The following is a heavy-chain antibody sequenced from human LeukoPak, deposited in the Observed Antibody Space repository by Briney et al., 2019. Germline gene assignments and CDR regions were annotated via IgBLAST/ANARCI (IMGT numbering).Heavy chain of an antibody. V-gene: IGHV3-23*01. Sequence: GGSLRLSCAASGFTFSSYAMSWVRQAPGKGLEWVSAISGSGGSTYYADSVKGRFTISRDNSKNTLYLQMNSLRAEDTAVYYCAKDKVLAYGDYVNGGAFDIWDQGTMVTVSS. CDR2: ISGSGGST. CDR3: AKDKVLAYGDYVNGGAFDI. J-gene: IGHJ3*02. D-gene: IGHD4-17*01. CDR1: GFTFSSYA.